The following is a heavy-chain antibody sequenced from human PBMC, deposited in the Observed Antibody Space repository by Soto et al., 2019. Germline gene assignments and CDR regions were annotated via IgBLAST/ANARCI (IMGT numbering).Heavy chain of an antibody. D-gene: IGHD3-16*02. CDR3: AISTGGFGGLFVVPSDY. CDR1: GFTYESYA. CDR2: INSGGTVA. J-gene: IGHJ4*02. V-gene: IGHV3-23*01. Sequence: EVQLLESGGGLVQPGGSLRLSCAASGFTYESYAMSWVRQAPGKGLEWVSGINSGGTVAHYADSVKGRFDISRDKSKNTLALEMNSLRADDTGLYYCAISTGGFGGLFVVPSDYWGQGTLVTVSS.